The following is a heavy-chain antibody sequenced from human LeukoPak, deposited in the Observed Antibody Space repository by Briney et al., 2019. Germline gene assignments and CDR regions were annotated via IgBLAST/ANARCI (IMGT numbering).Heavy chain of an antibody. D-gene: IGHD3-10*01. V-gene: IGHV4-39*01. Sequence: SETLSLTCTVSGGSISSSSYYWGWIRQPPGMGLEWIVSIYYSRGSYCNPSLNSLITISVNTSKNQFFLKVTYVTAADSAVYYCARHWRPPGTMGRGVKKGWFDPWGQGTLVTVSS. J-gene: IGHJ5*02. CDR1: GGSISSSSYY. CDR2: IYYSRGS. CDR3: ARHWRPPGTMGRGVKKGWFDP.